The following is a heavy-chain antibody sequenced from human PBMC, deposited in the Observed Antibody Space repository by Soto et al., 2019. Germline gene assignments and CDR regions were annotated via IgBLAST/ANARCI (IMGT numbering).Heavy chain of an antibody. CDR2: ISHDGSHR. V-gene: IGHV3-30*03. Sequence: GGSLRLSCAASGFTFSSFGMHWVRQAPGKGLEWVALISHDGSHRNYADSVKGRFTISRDDSKNTLYLQMSSLRAGDTAVYFCARDRGWLVLSSAIDIWGQGTKVTV. CDR3: ARDRGWLVLSSAIDI. J-gene: IGHJ3*02. CDR1: GFTFSSFG. D-gene: IGHD6-19*01.